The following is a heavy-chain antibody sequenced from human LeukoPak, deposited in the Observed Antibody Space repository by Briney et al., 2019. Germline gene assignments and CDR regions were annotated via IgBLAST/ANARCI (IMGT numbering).Heavy chain of an antibody. D-gene: IGHD3-10*01. Sequence: GGSLRLSCAASGFTFSISVMSWVRQAPGKGLEWVSAISGSGGRTYYADSVKGRFTISRDNSKNTLYLQMNSLRAEDTAVYNCAKGDFYGSGRDYYYYMDVWGKGTTVTISS. CDR1: GFTFSISV. V-gene: IGHV3-23*01. J-gene: IGHJ6*03. CDR3: AKGDFYGSGRDYYYYMDV. CDR2: ISGSGGRT.